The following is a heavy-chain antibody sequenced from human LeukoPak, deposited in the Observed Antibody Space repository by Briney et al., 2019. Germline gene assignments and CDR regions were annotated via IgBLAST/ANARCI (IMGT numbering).Heavy chain of an antibody. V-gene: IGHV4-59*08. D-gene: IGHD2-21*02. J-gene: IGHJ4*02. CDR2: IYYSGSA. Sequence: SETLSLTCTVSGGSISSYCWSWIRRPPGKGLEWIGDIYYSGSAHYNPSLRSRVTISVDTSKNQFSLKLSSVTAADTALYYCARRAADYCGGDCYSFDYWGQGTLVTVSS. CDR3: ARRAADYCGGDCYSFDY. CDR1: GGSISSYC.